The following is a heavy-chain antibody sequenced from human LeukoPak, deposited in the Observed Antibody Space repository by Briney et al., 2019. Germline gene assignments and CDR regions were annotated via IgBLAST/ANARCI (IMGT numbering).Heavy chain of an antibody. J-gene: IGHJ3*02. V-gene: IGHV4-4*07. CDR1: GGSISSYY. Sequence: SETLSLTCSASGGSISSYYWTWIRQPAGKGLEWIGRIYMNGNTNYNPSLKSRVTMSVGTSKNHFSLTLGSVTAADTAVYYCARERGTLRGDAFDIWGQGTMVTVSS. CDR3: ARERGTLRGDAFDI. D-gene: IGHD1-26*01. CDR2: IYMNGNT.